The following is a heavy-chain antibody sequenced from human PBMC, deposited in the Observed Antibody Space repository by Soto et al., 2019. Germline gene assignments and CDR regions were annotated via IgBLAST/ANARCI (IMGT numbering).Heavy chain of an antibody. V-gene: IGHV1-69*01. J-gene: IGHJ4*02. CDR1: GDTFSSYA. CDR2: IIPIFGTP. D-gene: IGHD2-15*01. CDR3: ARRMVTAYYFDY. Sequence: QMQLVQSGAEVKKPGSSVKVSCKASGDTFSSYAISWVRQAPGQGLEWMGGIIPIFGTPNYAQRFQGRVTITADESTSTAYMELSSLRSEDTAVYYCARRMVTAYYFDYWGQGTLVTVSS.